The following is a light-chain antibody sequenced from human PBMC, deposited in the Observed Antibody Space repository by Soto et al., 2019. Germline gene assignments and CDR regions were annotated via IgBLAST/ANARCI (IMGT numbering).Light chain of an antibody. CDR1: QTVSSSY. CDR3: QQYGPSPMYN. J-gene: IGKJ2*01. CDR2: GAS. V-gene: IGKV3-20*01. Sequence: EIVLTQSPGTLSLSPGERATLSCRASQTVSSSYLAWYQQKPGQAPRLLIYGASTRVTGIPGRFSGSASGTDFTLTINRLEPEDFAVYYCQQYGPSPMYNFGQGTNLEIK.